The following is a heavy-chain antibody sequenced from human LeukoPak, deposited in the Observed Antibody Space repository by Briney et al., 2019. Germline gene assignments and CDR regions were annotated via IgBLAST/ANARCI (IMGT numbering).Heavy chain of an antibody. J-gene: IGHJ3*02. Sequence: GESLKISCAASGFTFSGSAMHWVRQASGKGLEWVGRIRSKANSYATAYAASVKGRFTISRDDSKNTAYLQMNSLKTEDTAVYYCTKGFGELSIWGQGTMVTVSS. D-gene: IGHD3-10*01. CDR2: IRSKANSYAT. V-gene: IGHV3-73*01. CDR3: TKGFGELSI. CDR1: GFTFSGSA.